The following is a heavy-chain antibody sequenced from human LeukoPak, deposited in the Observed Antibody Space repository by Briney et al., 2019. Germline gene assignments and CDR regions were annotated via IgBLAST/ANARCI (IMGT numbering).Heavy chain of an antibody. CDR1: GFTFSSYA. J-gene: IGHJ3*02. CDR3: ARMGNSAFDI. D-gene: IGHD1-7*01. V-gene: IGHV3-23*01. Sequence: GGSLRLSCAASGFTFSSYAMSWVRQAPGNGLEWVSAISGSGGSTYYADSVKGRFTISRDNSKNTLYLQMNSLRVEDTAMYYCARMGNSAFDIRGQGTMVTVSS. CDR2: ISGSGGST.